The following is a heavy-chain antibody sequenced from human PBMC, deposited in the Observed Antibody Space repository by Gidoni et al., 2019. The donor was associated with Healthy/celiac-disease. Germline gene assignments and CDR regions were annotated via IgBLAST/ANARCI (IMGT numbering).Heavy chain of an antibody. CDR1: GGSIGSSSYY. D-gene: IGHD6-13*01. CDR2: IYYSGST. Sequence: QLQLQESGPGMVKPSETRYLTCTVAGGSIGSSSYYWGWIRQPPGKGLGWIGCIYYSGSTYYNPSLKSRVTSSVDTSNNQFSLKLSSVTSADTAVYSCSRPIAAAGTPFDLCGRGTLVTGSS. V-gene: IGHV4-39*01. J-gene: IGHJ2*01. CDR3: SRPIAAAGTPFDL.